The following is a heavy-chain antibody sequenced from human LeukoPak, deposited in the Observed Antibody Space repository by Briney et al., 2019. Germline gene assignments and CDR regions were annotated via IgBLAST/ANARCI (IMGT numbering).Heavy chain of an antibody. D-gene: IGHD6-19*01. Sequence: GGSLRLSCAASGFTFSSYNMNWVRQAPGKGLERVSSISSSSNYKHYADSVKGRFTISRDNAKNSVYLQMNSLRAEDTAIYYCARDREQWLVRPGYYFDYWGQGTLVTVSS. V-gene: IGHV3-21*01. J-gene: IGHJ4*02. CDR1: GFTFSSYN. CDR3: ARDREQWLVRPGYYFDY. CDR2: ISSSSNYK.